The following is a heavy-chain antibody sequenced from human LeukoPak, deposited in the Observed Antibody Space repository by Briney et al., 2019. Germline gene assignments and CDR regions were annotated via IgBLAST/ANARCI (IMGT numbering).Heavy chain of an antibody. V-gene: IGHV3-21*01. CDR1: GFTFSSYS. CDR3: AKGFEAYGGAFDI. CDR2: ISSSSSYI. Sequence: GGSLRLSCAASGFTFSSYSMNWVRQAPGKGLEWVSSISSSSSYIYYADSVKGRFTVSRDNAKNSLYLQMNSLRAEDTAVYYCAKGFEAYGGAFDIWGQGTMVTVSS. D-gene: IGHD3-10*01. J-gene: IGHJ3*02.